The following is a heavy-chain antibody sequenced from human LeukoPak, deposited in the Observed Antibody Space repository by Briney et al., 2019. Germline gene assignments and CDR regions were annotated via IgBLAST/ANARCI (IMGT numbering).Heavy chain of an antibody. J-gene: IGHJ5*02. D-gene: IGHD5-12*01. Sequence: GGSLRLSCAASGFTFSSYWMSWVRQAPGKGLEWVSSISSSSSYIYYADSVKGRFTISRDNAKNSLYLQMNSLRAEDTAVYYCARVVDIGRFDPWGQGTLVTVSS. CDR2: ISSSSSYI. V-gene: IGHV3-21*01. CDR3: ARVVDIGRFDP. CDR1: GFTFSSYW.